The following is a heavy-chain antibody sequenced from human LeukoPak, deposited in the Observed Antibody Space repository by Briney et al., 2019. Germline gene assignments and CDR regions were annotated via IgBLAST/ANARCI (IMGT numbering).Heavy chain of an antibody. V-gene: IGHV4-59*01. D-gene: IGHD2-21*02. J-gene: IGHJ3*02. CDR2: ISHSGST. CDR3: ASSRGVVTAYDI. CDR1: GDSINSYY. Sequence: SETLSLTCSVSGDSINSYYWSWIRQPPGKGLEWIGDISHSGSTNYNPSLKSRVTISVDTSKNQFSLRLTSVTAADTAVYYCASSRGVVTAYDIWGQGTMVTVSS.